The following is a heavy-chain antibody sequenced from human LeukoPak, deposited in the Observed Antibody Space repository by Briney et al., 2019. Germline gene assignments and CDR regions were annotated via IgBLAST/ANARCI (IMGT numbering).Heavy chain of an antibody. D-gene: IGHD2-8*01. CDR2: IYYSGST. CDR3: ARARPDCTNGVCSPFDY. J-gene: IGHJ4*02. Sequence: SETLSLTRTVSGGSISSYYWSWIRQPPEKGLEWIGYIYYSGSTNYNPSLKSRVTISVDTSKNQFSLKLSSVTAADTAVYYCARARPDCTNGVCSPFDYWGQGTLVTVSS. V-gene: IGHV4-59*01. CDR1: GGSISSYY.